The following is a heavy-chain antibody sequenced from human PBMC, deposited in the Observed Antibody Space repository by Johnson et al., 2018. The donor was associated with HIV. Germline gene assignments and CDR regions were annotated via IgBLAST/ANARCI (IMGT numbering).Heavy chain of an antibody. CDR1: GFTFSTYG. V-gene: IGHV3-33*01. CDR3: ARGRCGSTRCGLSAAFDI. CDR2: MWYDGSNK. D-gene: IGHD2-2*01. Sequence: VQLVESGGGVVQPGRSLRLSCAASGFTFSTYGMHWVRQAPGKGLEWVAVMWYDGSNKYYADSVKGRFTITREDAKNSLYLQMNTLRAGDTAVYYCARGRCGSTRCGLSAAFDIWGQGTLVTVSS. J-gene: IGHJ3*02.